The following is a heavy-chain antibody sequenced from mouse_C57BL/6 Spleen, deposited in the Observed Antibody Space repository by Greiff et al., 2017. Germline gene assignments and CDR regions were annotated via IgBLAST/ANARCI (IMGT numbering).Heavy chain of an antibody. V-gene: IGHV1-81*01. CDR3: AREGAGGISLFDY. D-gene: IGHD1-1*01. CDR1: GYTFTSYG. CDR2: IYPRRGNT. Sequence: QVQLQQSGAELARPGASVKLSCKASGYTFTSYGISWVKQRTGQGLEWIGEIYPRRGNTYYNEKFKGKATLTADKSSSTSYMELRSLTSEDSAVYFCAREGAGGISLFDYWGQGTTLTVAS. J-gene: IGHJ2*01.